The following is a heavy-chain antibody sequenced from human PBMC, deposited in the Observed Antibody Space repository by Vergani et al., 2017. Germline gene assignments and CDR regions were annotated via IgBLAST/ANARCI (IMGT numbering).Heavy chain of an antibody. D-gene: IGHD2-8*02. CDR3: AKPYAWWRYMH. Sequence: QLQLQESGPGLVKPSENLSLTCAVSGASIGSTSDYWAWIRQPPGKGLEWIGTIYYSGTTYYNPSLKSRVTISIDTSKNQFSLKLNSVTATETAMYYCAKPYAWWRYMHWGQGGMVSVSS. J-gene: IGHJ4*02. CDR1: GASIGSTSDY. CDR2: IYYSGTT. V-gene: IGHV4-39*01.